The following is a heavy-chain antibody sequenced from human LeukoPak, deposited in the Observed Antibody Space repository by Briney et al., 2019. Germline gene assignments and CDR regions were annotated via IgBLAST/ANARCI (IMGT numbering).Heavy chain of an antibody. D-gene: IGHD2-15*01. CDR3: ARGPLDYSSYYYYGMDV. Sequence: PGASVKVSCKASGYTFTSYAMHWVRQAPGQRLEWMGWINAGNGNTKYSQKFQGRVTITRDTSASTAYMELSSLRSEDTAVYYCARGPLDYSSYYYYGMDVWGQGTTVTVSS. J-gene: IGHJ6*02. V-gene: IGHV1-3*01. CDR2: INAGNGNT. CDR1: GYTFTSYA.